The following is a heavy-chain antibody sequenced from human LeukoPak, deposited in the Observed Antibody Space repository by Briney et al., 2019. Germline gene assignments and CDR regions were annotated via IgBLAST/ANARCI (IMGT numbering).Heavy chain of an antibody. CDR3: ARAGYYGSGSYYNPTYYYYHYYLDV. CDR2: IYYSGST. CDR1: GGSISSYY. D-gene: IGHD3-10*01. J-gene: IGHJ6*03. Sequence: PSETLSLTCTVSGGSISSYYWSWIRQPPGKGLEWIGYIYYSGSTNYNPALKSRVTISVDTSKNQFSRKLSSVTAADTAVYYCARAGYYGSGSYYNPTYYYYHYYLDVWGKGTTVTVSS. V-gene: IGHV4-59*01.